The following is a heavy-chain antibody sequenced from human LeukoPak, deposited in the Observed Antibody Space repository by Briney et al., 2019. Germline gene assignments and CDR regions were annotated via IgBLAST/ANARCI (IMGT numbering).Heavy chain of an antibody. CDR3: ARAMSATGNNSFDP. V-gene: IGHV6-1*01. D-gene: IGHD1-1*01. CDR1: GDSFSSNRAT. J-gene: IGHJ5*02. Sequence: SQTLSLTCALSGDSFSSNRATWNWLRQSPSRGLEWLGRTYYRSKWSTDYAGSVKGRITINPDTSKNQFSLHLSSVTPEDTAIYYCARAMSATGNNSFDPWGQGTLVTVSS. CDR2: TYYRSKWST.